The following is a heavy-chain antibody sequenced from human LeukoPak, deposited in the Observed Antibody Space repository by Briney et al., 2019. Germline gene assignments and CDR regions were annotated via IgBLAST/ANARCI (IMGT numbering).Heavy chain of an antibody. D-gene: IGHD6-6*01. V-gene: IGHV3-48*03. CDR2: ISSSGSTI. Sequence: TGGSLRLSCAASGFTFSSYEMNWVRQAPGKGLEWVSYISSSGSTIYYADSVKGRFTISRDNAKNSLYLQMNSLRAEDTAVYYCGRSSSSWRPVPHAFDIWGQGTMVTASS. CDR3: GRSSSSWRPVPHAFDI. CDR1: GFTFSSYE. J-gene: IGHJ3*02.